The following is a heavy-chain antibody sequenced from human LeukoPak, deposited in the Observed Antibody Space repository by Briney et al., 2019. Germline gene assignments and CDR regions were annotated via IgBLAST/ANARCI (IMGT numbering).Heavy chain of an antibody. CDR1: GFTFNKYW. J-gene: IGHJ4*02. D-gene: IGHD3-10*01. V-gene: IGHV3-7*01. Sequence: GRSLRLSCAASGFTFNKYWLTWVRHAPGKGREWVANINQVDSQIYYMESVERRFTITRDIARNSLHLQMNSLRAEDTALYYCARGYYYSGTYYLSFFDHWGQGTPVTVSS. CDR2: INQVDSQI. CDR3: ARGYYYSGTYYLSFFDH.